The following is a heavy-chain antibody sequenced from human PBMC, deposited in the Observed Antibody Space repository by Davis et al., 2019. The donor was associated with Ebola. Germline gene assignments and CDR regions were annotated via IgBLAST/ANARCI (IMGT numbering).Heavy chain of an antibody. Sequence: ASVKVSCKASGYRFTSHGISWVRQAPGQRPEWMGWIGTYNGNTNYAERFRGRLTMTLDTSTSTVYMELGSLRPDDTAVYYCVRDDYDAQFDIWGLGTMVTVSS. CDR2: IGTYNGNT. D-gene: IGHD4-17*01. V-gene: IGHV1-18*04. CDR3: VRDDYDAQFDI. CDR1: GYRFTSHG. J-gene: IGHJ3*02.